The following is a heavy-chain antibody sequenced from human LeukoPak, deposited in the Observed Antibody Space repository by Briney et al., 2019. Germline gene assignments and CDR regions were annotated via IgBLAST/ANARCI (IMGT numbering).Heavy chain of an antibody. V-gene: IGHV4-34*01. CDR1: GGSFSGYY. J-gene: IGHJ6*03. D-gene: IGHD5-12*01. CDR2: TNHSGST. Sequence: SETLSLTCAVYGGSFSGYYWSWIRQPPGKGLEWIGETNHSGSTNYNPSLKSRVTISVDTSKNQFSLKLSSVTAADTAVYYCARAANIVATSPNYYYYYYMDVWGKGTTVTVSS. CDR3: ARAANIVATSPNYYYYYYMDV.